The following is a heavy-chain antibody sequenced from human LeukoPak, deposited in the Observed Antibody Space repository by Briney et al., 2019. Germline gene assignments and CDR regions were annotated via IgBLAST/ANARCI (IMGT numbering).Heavy chain of an antibody. CDR1: GGSFSGYY. Sequence: LSLTCAVYGGSFSGYYWTWIRQPPGKGLEWVAVISYDGSNKYYADSVKGRFTISRDNSKNTLYLQMNSLGAEDTAVYYCARDHSGYCSGGSCYGRAYYYYGMDVWGQGTTVTVSS. CDR2: ISYDGSNK. V-gene: IGHV3-30-3*01. J-gene: IGHJ6*02. D-gene: IGHD2-15*01. CDR3: ARDHSGYCSGGSCYGRAYYYYGMDV.